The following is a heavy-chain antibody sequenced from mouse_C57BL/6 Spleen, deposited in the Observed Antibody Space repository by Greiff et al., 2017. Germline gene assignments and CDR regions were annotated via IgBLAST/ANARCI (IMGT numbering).Heavy chain of an antibody. CDR3: ARANYYGSRDYAMDY. J-gene: IGHJ4*01. V-gene: IGHV5-4*03. CDR2: ISAGGSYT. Sequence: EVKLVESGGGLVKPGGSLKLSCAASGFTFSSYAMSWVRQTPEKRLEWVATISAGGSYTYYTDNVKGRFTISRDNAKNNLYLQMSHLKSEDTAMYYCARANYYGSRDYAMDYWGQGTSVTVSS. D-gene: IGHD1-1*01. CDR1: GFTFSSYA.